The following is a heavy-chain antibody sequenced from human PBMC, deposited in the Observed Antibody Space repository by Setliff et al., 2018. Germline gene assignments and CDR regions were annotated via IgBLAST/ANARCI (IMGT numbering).Heavy chain of an antibody. CDR1: GASITSGGFY. CDR2: ISPSGST. J-gene: IGHJ4*02. Sequence: SETLSLTCSVSGASITSGGFYWTWIRQPAGKGLEWIGHISPSGSTTYNPSVKSRVTISLDTSNNHFSLQLDSVTAADTALYYCARSPSSGAYWNPRPFYSDYWARGTLVTVSS. CDR3: ARSPSSGAYWNPRPFYSDY. D-gene: IGHD1-26*01. V-gene: IGHV4-61*09.